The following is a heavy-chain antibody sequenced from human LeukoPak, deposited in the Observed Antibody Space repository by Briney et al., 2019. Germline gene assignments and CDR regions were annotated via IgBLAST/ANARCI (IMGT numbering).Heavy chain of an antibody. CDR3: AREYDIVVVPAAIELEDWFDP. V-gene: IGHV4-38-2*02. D-gene: IGHD2-2*02. J-gene: IGHJ5*02. CDR2: IYHSGST. Sequence: PSETLSLTCTVSGYSISSGYYWGWIRQPPGKGLEWIGSIYHSGSTYYNPSLKSRVTISVDTSKNQFSLKLSSVTAADTAVYYCAREYDIVVVPAAIELEDWFDPWGQGTLITVSS. CDR1: GYSISSGYY.